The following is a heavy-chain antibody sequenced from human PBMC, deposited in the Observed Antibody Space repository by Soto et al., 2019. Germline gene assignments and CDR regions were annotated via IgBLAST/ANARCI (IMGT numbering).Heavy chain of an antibody. Sequence: ESGGGVVQPGRSLRLSCAASGFTFSSYAMHWVRQAPGKGLEWVAVISYDGSNKYYADSVKGRFTISRDNSKNTLYLQMNSLRAEDTAVYYCARDMYYDSSGYLDYWGQGTLVTVSS. D-gene: IGHD3-22*01. CDR1: GFTFSSYA. V-gene: IGHV3-30-3*01. J-gene: IGHJ4*02. CDR3: ARDMYYDSSGYLDY. CDR2: ISYDGSNK.